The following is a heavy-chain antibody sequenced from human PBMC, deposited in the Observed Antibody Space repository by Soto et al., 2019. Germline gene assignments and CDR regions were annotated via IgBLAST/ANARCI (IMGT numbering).Heavy chain of an antibody. CDR3: ARNLGY. CDR2: LTSTGGT. J-gene: IGHJ4*02. CDR1: GFIFNSYA. D-gene: IGHD7-27*01. Sequence: GGSLRLSCAASGFIFNSYAMSWVRQAPGKGLEWVSTLTSTGGTYYADSVKGRFTISRDNSKNTLYLQMNSLRAEDTAVYYCARNLGYWGQGTLVTVSS. V-gene: IGHV3-23*01.